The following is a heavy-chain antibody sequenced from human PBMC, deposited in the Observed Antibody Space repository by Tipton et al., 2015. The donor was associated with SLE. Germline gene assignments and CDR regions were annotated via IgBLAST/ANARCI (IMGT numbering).Heavy chain of an antibody. CDR1: GFTFSSYT. CDR3: ATTVTTWGAFDI. J-gene: IGHJ3*02. CDR2: TYRGGSR. V-gene: IGHV3-53*05. D-gene: IGHD4-17*01. Sequence: SLRLSCAASGFTFSSYTMNWVRQAPGKGLEWVSVTYRGGSRYLADAVKGRFTVSRDNSKNTLYLQMDILRADDTAVYYCATTVTTWGAFDIWGQGTMVTVSS.